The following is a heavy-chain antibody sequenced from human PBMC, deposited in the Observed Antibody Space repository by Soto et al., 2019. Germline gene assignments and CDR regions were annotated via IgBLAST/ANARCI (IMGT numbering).Heavy chain of an antibody. CDR2: TYYKSKWYY. V-gene: IGHV6-1*01. CDR1: GDSVSSNSAG. J-gene: IGHJ4*02. CDR3: ARDPESYFDY. Sequence: SQTLSLTCAISGDSVSSNSAGWNWVRQTPSRGLEWLGRTYYKSKWYYNSAVSVKSRITINPDTSKNQFSLQLNSVTPEDTAVYYCARDPESYFDYWGQGTLVTVSS.